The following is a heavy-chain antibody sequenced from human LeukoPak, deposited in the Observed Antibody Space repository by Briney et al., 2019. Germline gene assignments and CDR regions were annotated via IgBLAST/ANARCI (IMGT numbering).Heavy chain of an antibody. Sequence: PSQTLSLTCTVSGGSISSGDYYWSWIRQPPGKGLEWIGYIYYRGSTYYNPSLKSRVTISVDTSKNQFSLKLSSVTAADTAVYYCARGGYCSGGSCSDYYYYYYGMDVWGQGTTVTVSS. CDR3: ARGGYCSGGSCSDYYYYYYGMDV. V-gene: IGHV4-30-4*01. CDR1: GGSISSGDYY. CDR2: IYYRGST. D-gene: IGHD2-15*01. J-gene: IGHJ6*02.